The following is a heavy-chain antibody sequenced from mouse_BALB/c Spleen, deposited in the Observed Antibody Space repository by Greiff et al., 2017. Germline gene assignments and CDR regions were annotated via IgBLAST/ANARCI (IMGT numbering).Heavy chain of an antibody. D-gene: IGHD1-1*01. V-gene: IGHV5-6-3*01. CDR2: INSNGGST. CDR1: GFTFSSYG. Sequence: EVQLVESGGGLVQPGGSLKLSCAASGFTFSSYGMSWVRQTPDKRLELVATINSNGGSTYYPDSVKGRFTISRDNAKNTLYLQMSSLKSEDTAMYYCARESYGSSDHWYFDVWGAGTTVTVSS. J-gene: IGHJ1*01. CDR3: ARESYGSSDHWYFDV.